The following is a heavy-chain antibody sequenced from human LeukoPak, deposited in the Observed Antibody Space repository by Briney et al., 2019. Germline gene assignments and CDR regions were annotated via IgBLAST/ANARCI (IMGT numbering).Heavy chain of an antibody. Sequence: GRSLRLFCAASGFTFSNYDVHWVRQAPGKGLEWVAVIWYDGSNKYYVDSVKGRFTISRDISKNTLYLQMNSLSAEDTAVYYCARHGYNYGFDYWGQGTLVTVSS. CDR3: ARHGYNYGFDY. D-gene: IGHD5-24*01. V-gene: IGHV3-33*01. CDR2: IWYDGSNK. CDR1: GFTFSNYD. J-gene: IGHJ4*02.